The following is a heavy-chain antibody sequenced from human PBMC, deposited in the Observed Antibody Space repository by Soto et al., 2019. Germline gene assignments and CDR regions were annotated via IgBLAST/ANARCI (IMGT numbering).Heavy chain of an antibody. CDR1: GFTFSSSA. CDR3: AKGGYKYGLDP. Sequence: EVQLLESGGGLVQPGGSLRLSCAASGFTFSSSAMSWVRQAPGKGPEWVSAISESGDNTFSADSVKGRFTISRDNTKNTLYLQMNSLSAEDTALYFCAKGGYKYGLDPWGQGTLVTVSS. D-gene: IGHD5-18*01. J-gene: IGHJ5*02. CDR2: ISESGDNT. V-gene: IGHV3-23*01.